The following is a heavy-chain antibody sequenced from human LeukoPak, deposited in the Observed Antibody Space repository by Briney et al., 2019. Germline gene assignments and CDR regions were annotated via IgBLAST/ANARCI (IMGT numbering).Heavy chain of an antibody. CDR2: INPSGGST. CDR1: GYTFTSYD. J-gene: IGHJ5*02. Sequence: ASVKVSCKASGYTFTSYDINWVRQAPGQGLEWMGIINPSGGSTSYAQKFQGRVTMTRDTSTSTVYMELSSLRSEDTAVYYCARDLAHSTVANWFDPWGQGTLVTVSS. V-gene: IGHV1-46*01. D-gene: IGHD4-23*01. CDR3: ARDLAHSTVANWFDP.